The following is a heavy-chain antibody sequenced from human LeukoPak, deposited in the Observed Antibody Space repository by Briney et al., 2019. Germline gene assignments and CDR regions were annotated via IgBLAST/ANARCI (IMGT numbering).Heavy chain of an antibody. V-gene: IGHV4-34*01. Sequence: SETLSLTFSVYGRSFSGYYWSLIRQPPGKGLEVIGEINHSGSTNYNPSLKSRVTISVDTSKNQFSLKLGSVTAADTAVYYCARSGSGYIRYYFDYWGQGTLVTVSS. CDR3: ARSGSGYIRYYFDY. J-gene: IGHJ4*02. CDR1: GRSFSGYY. CDR2: INHSGST. D-gene: IGHD5-12*01.